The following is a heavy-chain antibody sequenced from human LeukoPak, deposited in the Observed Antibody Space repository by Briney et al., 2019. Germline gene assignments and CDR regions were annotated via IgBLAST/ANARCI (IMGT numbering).Heavy chain of an antibody. Sequence: PSETLSLTCTVSGYSISSGYYWSWIRQPPGKGLEWIGEINHSVGTNYNPSLKSRVTISVDTSKNQFSLTLSSVTAADTAVYYCARAQWLVEDYWGQGTLVTVSS. J-gene: IGHJ4*02. CDR2: INHSVGT. CDR3: ARAQWLVEDY. CDR1: GYSISSGYY. D-gene: IGHD6-19*01. V-gene: IGHV4-38-2*02.